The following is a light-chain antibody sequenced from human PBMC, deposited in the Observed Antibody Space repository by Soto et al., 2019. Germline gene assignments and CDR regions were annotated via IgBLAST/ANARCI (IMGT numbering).Light chain of an antibody. J-gene: IGKJ5*01. Sequence: EIVLTQSPGTLSLSPGERATLSCRASPSVSSSYLAWYQQKPGQAPRLLIYGASSRATGIPDRFSGSGSGTDFTLTISRLEPEDFAVYYCQQRSNWPPGITFGQGTRLEI. CDR2: GAS. CDR3: QQRSNWPPGIT. CDR1: PSVSSSY. V-gene: IGKV3D-20*02.